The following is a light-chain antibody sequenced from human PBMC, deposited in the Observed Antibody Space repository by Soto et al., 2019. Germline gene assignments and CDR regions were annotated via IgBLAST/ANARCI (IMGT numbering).Light chain of an antibody. V-gene: IGLV2-14*01. Sequence: QSALTQPASVSGSPGQSITISCTGTSSDVGDYDYVSWYQQHPGKAPKLTIYEVRNRPSGVSNRFSGSKSGNTASLAISGLQAEDEANYYCSSYTNSNTWVFGGGTKVTVL. CDR3: SSYTNSNTWV. CDR1: SSDVGDYDY. J-gene: IGLJ3*02. CDR2: EVR.